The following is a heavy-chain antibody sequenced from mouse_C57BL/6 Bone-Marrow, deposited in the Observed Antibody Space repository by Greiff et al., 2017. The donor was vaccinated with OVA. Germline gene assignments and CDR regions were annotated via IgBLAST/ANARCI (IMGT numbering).Heavy chain of an antibody. CDR3: ARKSGNWEGYD. CDR1: GYTFTSYG. V-gene: IGHV1-81*01. D-gene: IGHD4-1*01. J-gene: IGHJ2*01. Sequence: QVQLQQSGAELARPGASVKLSCKASGYTFTSYGISWVKQRTGQGLEWIGEIYPRSGNTYYNEKFKGKATLTADKSSSTAYMELRSLTSEDSAVYFCARKSGNWEGYDWGQGTTLTVSS. CDR2: IYPRSGNT.